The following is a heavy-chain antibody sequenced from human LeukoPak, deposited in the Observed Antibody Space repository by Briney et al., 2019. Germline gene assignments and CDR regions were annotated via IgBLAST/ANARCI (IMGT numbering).Heavy chain of an antibody. CDR3: ARGNLYYYYYYYMDV. Sequence: GGSLRLSCAASGFTFSSYSMNWVRQAPGKGLEWVSSISSSSSYIYYADSVKGRFTISRDNAKNSLYLQMNSLRAEDTAVYYCARGNLYYYYYYYMDVWGKGTTVTVSS. J-gene: IGHJ6*03. D-gene: IGHD2/OR15-2a*01. CDR2: ISSSSSYI. V-gene: IGHV3-21*01. CDR1: GFTFSSYS.